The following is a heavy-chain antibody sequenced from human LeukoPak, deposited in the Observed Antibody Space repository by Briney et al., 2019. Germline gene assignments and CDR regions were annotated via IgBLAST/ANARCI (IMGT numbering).Heavy chain of an antibody. CDR3: ARPYCSTTSCYYYFDY. V-gene: IGHV3-74*01. D-gene: IGHD2-2*01. CDR2: INSDGSST. Sequence: GGSLRLSCAASGFTFSNAWMSWVRQAPGKGLVWVSRINSDGSSTSYADSVKGRFTISRDNAKNTLYLQMNSLRAEDTAVYYCARPYCSTTSCYYYFDYWGQGTLVTVSS. CDR1: GFTFSNAW. J-gene: IGHJ4*02.